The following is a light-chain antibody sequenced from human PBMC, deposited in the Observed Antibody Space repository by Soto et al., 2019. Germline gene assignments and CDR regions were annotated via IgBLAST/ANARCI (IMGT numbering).Light chain of an antibody. CDR2: DAS. Sequence: DIQMTQSPSSLSASVGDRVTITCQASQDISNYLNWYLQKPGKAPKLVIYDASNLETGVPSRFSGNGSGTDFTFTVTRLQPEDVATYYCQQCDNLPLTFGGGTKVDIK. V-gene: IGKV1-33*01. CDR3: QQCDNLPLT. J-gene: IGKJ4*01. CDR1: QDISNY.